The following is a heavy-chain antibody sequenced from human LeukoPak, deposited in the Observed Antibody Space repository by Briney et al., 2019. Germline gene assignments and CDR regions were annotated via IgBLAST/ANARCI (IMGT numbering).Heavy chain of an antibody. J-gene: IGHJ4*02. V-gene: IGHV4-30-4*08. CDR2: IYYSGST. D-gene: IGHD3-22*01. CDR1: GGSISSGDYY. Sequence: SETLSLTCTVSGGSISSGDYYWSWIRQPPGKGLEWIGYIYYSGSTYYNPSLKSRVTISVDTSKNQFSLKLSSVTAADTAVYYCARARDYYDSSGYPDYWGQGTLVTVSS. CDR3: ARARDYYDSSGYPDY.